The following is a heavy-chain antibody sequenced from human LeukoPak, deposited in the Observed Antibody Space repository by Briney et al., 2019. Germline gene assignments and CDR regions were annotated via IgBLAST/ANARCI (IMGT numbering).Heavy chain of an antibody. CDR1: GGSISSSSYY. D-gene: IGHD3-10*01. V-gene: IGHV4-39*07. CDR2: IYYSGST. CDR3: ARGYYGSGSLWLDP. J-gene: IGHJ5*02. Sequence: SETLSLTCTVSGGSISSSSYYWGWIRQPPGKGLEWIGSIYYSGSTYYNPSLKSRVTISVDKSKNQFSLKLSSVTAADTAVYYCARGYYGSGSLWLDPWGQGTLVTVSS.